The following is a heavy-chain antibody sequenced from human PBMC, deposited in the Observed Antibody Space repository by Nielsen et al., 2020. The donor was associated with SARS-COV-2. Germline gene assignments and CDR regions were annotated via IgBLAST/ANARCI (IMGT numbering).Heavy chain of an antibody. V-gene: IGHV1-69*13. J-gene: IGHJ6*03. CDR3: ARGSQGQQLNYYMDV. CDR1: GDTLNSHG. D-gene: IGHD4-11*01. Sequence: SVKVSCKASGDTLNSHGLFWVRQAPGQGLEWIGEIIRLSGANYAQKFQGRVTITADGSTSTAYMELSSLRSEDTAVYYCARGSQGQQLNYYMDVWGKGTTVTVSS. CDR2: IIRLSGA.